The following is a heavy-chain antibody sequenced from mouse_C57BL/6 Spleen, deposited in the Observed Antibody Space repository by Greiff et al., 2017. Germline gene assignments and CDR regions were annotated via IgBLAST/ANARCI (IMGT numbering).Heavy chain of an antibody. CDR3: ANVATDWYFDV. V-gene: IGHV1-50*01. CDR1: GYTFTSYW. J-gene: IGHJ1*03. D-gene: IGHD1-1*01. CDR2: IDPSDSYT. Sequence: VQLQQPGAELVKPGASVKLSCKASGYTFTSYWMQWVKQRPGQGLEWIGEIDPSDSYTNYNQKFKGKATLTVDTSSSTAYMQLSSLTSEDSAVYYCANVATDWYFDVWGTGPTVTVAS.